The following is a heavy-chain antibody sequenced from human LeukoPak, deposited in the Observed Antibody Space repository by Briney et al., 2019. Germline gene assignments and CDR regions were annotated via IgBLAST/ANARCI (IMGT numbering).Heavy chain of an antibody. V-gene: IGHV3-21*01. CDR2: ITSAGSYT. D-gene: IGHD2-21*02. CDR3: ARRRVTYYFDY. CDR1: GFTFSSYT. Sequence: GGSLRLSCAASGFTFSSYTMTWVRQAPGKGLEWVSSITSAGSYTYYGDSVKGRFTISRDNDKNSVFVEMNSLRVEDTALYFCARRRVTYYFDYWGQGSLVTVSS. J-gene: IGHJ4*02.